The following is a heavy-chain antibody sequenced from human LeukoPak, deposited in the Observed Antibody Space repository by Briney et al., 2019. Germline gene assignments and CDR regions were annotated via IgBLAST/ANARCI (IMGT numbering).Heavy chain of an antibody. CDR2: ISYDGDNK. V-gene: IGHV3-30*18. CDR3: AKEGNIAAAAINWFDP. Sequence: PGGSLRLSCAASGFTFSSYGMHWVRQAPGKGLEWVAVISYDGDNKYYADSVKGLFTISRDNSKNTLYLQMNSLRAEDTAVYYCAKEGNIAAAAINWFDPWGQGTLVTVSS. J-gene: IGHJ5*02. CDR1: GFTFSSYG. D-gene: IGHD6-13*01.